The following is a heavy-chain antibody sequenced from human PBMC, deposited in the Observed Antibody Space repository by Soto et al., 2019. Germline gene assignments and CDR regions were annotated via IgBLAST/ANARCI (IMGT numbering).Heavy chain of an antibody. J-gene: IGHJ1*01. CDR1: GGSISSGGYY. CDR2: IYYSGST. CDR3: ARSSPDCGGDCYWVEYFQH. D-gene: IGHD2-21*02. Sequence: SETLSLTCTVSGGSISSGGYYWSWIRQHPGKGLEWIGYIYYSGSTYYNPSLKSRVTISVDTSKNQFSLKLSSVTAADTAVYYCARSSPDCGGDCYWVEYFQHWGQGTLVTVSS. V-gene: IGHV4-31*03.